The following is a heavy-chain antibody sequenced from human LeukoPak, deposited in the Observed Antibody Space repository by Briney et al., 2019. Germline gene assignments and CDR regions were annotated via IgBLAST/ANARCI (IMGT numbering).Heavy chain of an antibody. CDR3: ARAESNGRSDH. V-gene: IGHV3-53*01. J-gene: IGHJ5*02. CDR1: GFTVSSHS. CDR2: IYSAGFT. Sequence: GGSLRLSSAASGFTVSSHSMSCVRQAPGKGLEWVSVIYSAGFTYYPDSVKGRFAISRDNSKNTLYLQMNSLRAEDTALYHCARAESNGRSDHWGQGTLVTVSS. D-gene: IGHD2-8*01.